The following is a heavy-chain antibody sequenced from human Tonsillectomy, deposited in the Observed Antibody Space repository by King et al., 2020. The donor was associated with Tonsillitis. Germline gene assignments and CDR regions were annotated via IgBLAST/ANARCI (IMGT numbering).Heavy chain of an antibody. CDR1: GFTFDDYD. V-gene: IGHV3-9*01. J-gene: IGHJ4*02. D-gene: IGHD1-7*01. CDR3: ARSIGTTRFQGPGY. CDR2: IWWSGGSI. Sequence: VQLVESGGGLVQPGRSLRLSCAASGFTFDDYDMHWVRQAPGKGLEWVSSIWWSGGSIAYGDSVKGRFTSSRDNAKNSLYLQMNSLRTEDTALYYCARSIGTTRFQGPGYWGQGTLVTVSS.